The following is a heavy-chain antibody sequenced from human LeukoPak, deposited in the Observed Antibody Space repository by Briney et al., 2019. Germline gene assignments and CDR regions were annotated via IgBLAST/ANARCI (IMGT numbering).Heavy chain of an antibody. J-gene: IGHJ2*01. CDR3: ARHVPSALRVVVVTSDWYFDL. CDR2: VFHGGST. Sequence: SETLSLTCTASGGSIINNHYYWGWIRQPPGKGLEWIGTVFHGGSTYYNSSLESRVTISVDTANNQFSLNLRSVAAADTALYYCARHVPSALRVVVVTSDWYFDLWGRGTLVTVSS. CDR1: GGSIINNHYY. V-gene: IGHV4-39*01. D-gene: IGHD2-21*02.